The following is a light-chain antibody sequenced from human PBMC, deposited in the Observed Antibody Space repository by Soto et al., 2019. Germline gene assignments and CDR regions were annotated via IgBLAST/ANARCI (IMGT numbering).Light chain of an antibody. CDR1: QTISSW. V-gene: IGKV1-5*03. Sequence: DIQMTQSPSTLSGSVGDRVTITCRASQTISSWLAWYQQKPGKAPKLLIYKASTLKSGVPSRFSGSGSGTEFTLTISSLQPEDFATYYCQNYKSYSEAVGQGTKGDSK. CDR3: QNYKSYSEA. J-gene: IGKJ1*01. CDR2: KAS.